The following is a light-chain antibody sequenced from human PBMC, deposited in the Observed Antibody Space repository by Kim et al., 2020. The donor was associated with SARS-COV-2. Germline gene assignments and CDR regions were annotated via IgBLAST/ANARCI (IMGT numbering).Light chain of an antibody. Sequence: ELTQPPSVSGTPGQRVTISCAGSSSNIGCSAVSWYQHLPGTAPKLLIYGNDQRPSGVPDRFSGSKSGTSATLAISGLQSQDEADYYCAAWDDSLGGRVFGGGTQLTVL. CDR3: AAWDDSLGGRV. V-gene: IGLV1-44*01. CDR1: SSNIGCSA. J-gene: IGLJ3*02. CDR2: GND.